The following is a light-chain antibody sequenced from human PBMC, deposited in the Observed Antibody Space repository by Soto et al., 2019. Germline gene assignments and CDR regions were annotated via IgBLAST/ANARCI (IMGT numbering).Light chain of an antibody. J-gene: IGKJ1*01. CDR2: ATS. Sequence: DIQMTQSPSSLSASVGDRVTITYRASQSISTYLHWYQQKPGTAPKLLIYATSNLQSGVPSRFSGSGSGTDFTLTINSLQPEDSATYYCQQAYSTPWTFGQGTKVDI. CDR3: QQAYSTPWT. CDR1: QSISTY. V-gene: IGKV1-39*01.